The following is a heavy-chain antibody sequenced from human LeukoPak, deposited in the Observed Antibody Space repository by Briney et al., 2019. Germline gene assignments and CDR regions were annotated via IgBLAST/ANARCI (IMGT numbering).Heavy chain of an antibody. D-gene: IGHD2-2*01. J-gene: IGHJ6*02. CDR3: VRRHPPPSTSPTSYGMDV. CDR1: GFTFSSYW. Sequence: GGSLRLSCAASGFTFSSYWMHWVRQVPGKGLVWVSRINTDGSSTTYADSVKGRFTISRDNAKNTLYLQMNSLRVEDTAVYHCVRRHPPPSTSPTSYGMDVWGQGTTVTVSS. V-gene: IGHV3-74*01. CDR2: INTDGSST.